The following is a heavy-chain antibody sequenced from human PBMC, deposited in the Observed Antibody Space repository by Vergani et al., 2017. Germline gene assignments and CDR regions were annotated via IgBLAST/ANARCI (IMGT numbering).Heavy chain of an antibody. CDR1: GGSFRGYY. Sequence: QVQLQQWGAGLLKPSETLSLTCAVYGGSFRGYYWSWIRQPPGKGLEWIGEINNSGSTNYNPPLKSRVTISVDTSKNQCSLKLSSVTAADTAVYYCAKGGRALLFWHYWGQGTLVTVSS. V-gene: IGHV4-34*01. CDR3: AKGGRALLFWHY. CDR2: INNSGST. D-gene: IGHD2-21*01. J-gene: IGHJ4*02.